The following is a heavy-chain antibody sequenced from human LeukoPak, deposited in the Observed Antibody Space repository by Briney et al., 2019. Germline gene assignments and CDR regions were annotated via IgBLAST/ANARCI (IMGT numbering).Heavy chain of an antibody. CDR2: IYHSGST. V-gene: IGHV4-30-2*01. CDR3: ARCRKDSGSYPFDY. J-gene: IGHJ4*02. CDR1: GGSISSGGYS. D-gene: IGHD1-26*01. Sequence: SETLSLTCAVSGGSISSGGYSWRWIRQPPGKGLEWIGYIYHSGSTYYNPSLKSRVTISVDRSKNQFSLKLSSVTAADTAVYYCARCRKDSGSYPFDYWGQGTLVTVSS.